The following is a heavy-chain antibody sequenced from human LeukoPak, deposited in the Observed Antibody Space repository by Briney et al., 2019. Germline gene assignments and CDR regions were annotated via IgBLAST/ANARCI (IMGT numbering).Heavy chain of an antibody. V-gene: IGHV1-2*02. Sequence: ASVKVSCTASGGTFSSYAISWVRQAPGQGLEWMGWINPNSGGTNSAQKFQGRVTMTRDTSISTAYMELSRLTSDDTAVYYCARHPYSGSYHFDYWGQGTLVTVSS. J-gene: IGHJ4*02. CDR1: GGTFSSYA. CDR2: INPNSGGT. D-gene: IGHD1-26*01. CDR3: ARHPYSGSYHFDY.